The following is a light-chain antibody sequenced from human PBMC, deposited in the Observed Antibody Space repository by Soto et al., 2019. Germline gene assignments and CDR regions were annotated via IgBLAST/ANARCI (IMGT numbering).Light chain of an antibody. CDR1: QSVSSN. Sequence: EIVMTQSPATLSVSPGERTTLSCMASQSVSSNLAWYQQKPGQAPRLVIYGASTRATGIPARFSGSGSGTEFTLTISSLQSEDFAVYYCQQYNNWPLTFGQGTKVDIK. J-gene: IGKJ1*01. CDR3: QQYNNWPLT. V-gene: IGKV3-15*01. CDR2: GAS.